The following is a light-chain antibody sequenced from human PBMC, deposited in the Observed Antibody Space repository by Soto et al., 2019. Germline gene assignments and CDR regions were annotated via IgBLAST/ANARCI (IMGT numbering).Light chain of an antibody. CDR1: KLGDKY. CDR2: QDS. CDR3: QAWDSSTAHYV. J-gene: IGLJ1*01. Sequence: SYELTQPPSVPVSPGQTASITCSGDKLGDKYACWYQQKPGQSPVLVIYQDSKRPSGIPERFSGSNSGNTATLTISGTQAMDEADYYCQAWDSSTAHYVFGTGTKV. V-gene: IGLV3-1*01.